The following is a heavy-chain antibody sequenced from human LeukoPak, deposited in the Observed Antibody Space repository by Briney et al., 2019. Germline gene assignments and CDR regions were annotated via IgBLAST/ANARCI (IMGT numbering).Heavy chain of an antibody. CDR2: ISYDGSNK. D-gene: IGHD1-1*01. CDR3: AKETYGISGY. V-gene: IGHV3-30*18. Sequence: GGSLRLSCAASGFTFSSYGMHWVRQAPGKGLEWVAVISYDGSNKYYADSVKGRFTISRDNSKNTLYLQMNSLRAEDTAVYYCAKETYGISGYWGQGTLVTVSS. CDR1: GFTFSSYG. J-gene: IGHJ4*02.